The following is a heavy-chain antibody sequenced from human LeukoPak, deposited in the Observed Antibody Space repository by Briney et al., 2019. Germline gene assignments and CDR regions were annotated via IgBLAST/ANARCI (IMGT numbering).Heavy chain of an antibody. D-gene: IGHD4-17*01. CDR1: GFTFSSYA. CDR3: AKDRLTVTTSWFDP. CDR2: ISGSGGRT. J-gene: IGHJ5*02. Sequence: GGSLRLSCAASGFTFSSYAMSWVRQAPGKGLEWVSAISGSGGRTYYADSVKGRFTISRDNSKSTLYLQMNSLRAEDTAVYYCAKDRLTVTTSWFDPWGQGTLVTVSS. V-gene: IGHV3-23*01.